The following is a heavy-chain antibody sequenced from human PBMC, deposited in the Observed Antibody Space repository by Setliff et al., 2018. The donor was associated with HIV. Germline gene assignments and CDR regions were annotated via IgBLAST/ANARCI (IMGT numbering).Heavy chain of an antibody. CDR2: VYRSGST. CDR3: ASGYNYAYSDY. Sequence: SETLSLTCAVSGGSISSNNWWSWVRQPPGKGLEWIGEVYRSGSTYSNPSLKSRVTMSIDTSKNQLSLKLRSVTAADTAVYYCASGYNYAYSDYWGQGTLVTVSS. D-gene: IGHD5-18*01. J-gene: IGHJ4*02. V-gene: IGHV4-4*02. CDR1: GGSISSNNW.